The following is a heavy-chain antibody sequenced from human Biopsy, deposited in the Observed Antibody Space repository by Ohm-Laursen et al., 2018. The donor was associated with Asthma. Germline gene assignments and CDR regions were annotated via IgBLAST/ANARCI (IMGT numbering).Heavy chain of an antibody. CDR1: GFTFSSYG. D-gene: IGHD3-3*02. CDR2: ISYDGSNK. CDR3: ARTFHFWSPYHAEHYQL. J-gene: IGHJ1*01. Sequence: SLRLSCSSSGFTFSSYGMHWVRQAPGKGLEWVAVISYDGSNKYYADSVKGRFTISRDNAKNSLYLQMNSLRAEDTAVYYCARTFHFWSPYHAEHYQLWGQGTLVTVSS. V-gene: IGHV3-30*03.